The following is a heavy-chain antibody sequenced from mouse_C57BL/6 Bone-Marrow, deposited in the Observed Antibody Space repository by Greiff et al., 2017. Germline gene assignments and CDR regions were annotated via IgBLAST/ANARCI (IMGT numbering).Heavy chain of an antibody. CDR3: ANSRYYYAMDY. CDR1: GYTFTSYW. CDR2: IHTNSGST. J-gene: IGHJ4*01. Sequence: VQLQQPGAELVKPGASVKLSCKASGYTFTSYWMHWVKQRPGQGLEWIGMIHTNSGSTNYNEKFKSKATLTVDKSSSTAYMQLICLTSEDSAVYYGANSRYYYAMDYWGQGTSVTVSS. V-gene: IGHV1-64*01.